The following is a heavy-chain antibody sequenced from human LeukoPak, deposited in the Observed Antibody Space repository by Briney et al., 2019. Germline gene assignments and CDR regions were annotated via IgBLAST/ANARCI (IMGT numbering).Heavy chain of an antibody. D-gene: IGHD4-11*01. J-gene: IGHJ6*02. CDR3: ARVTTTVRYHYYGMDV. CDR1: GGSISGYH. V-gene: IGHV4-4*07. CDR2: IYTSGST. Sequence: PSETLSLTCSVSGGSISGYHWSWIRQPAGKGLEWIGRIYTSGSTNYNPSLKSRLTMSVDTSKNQFSLKLTSVTAADTAVYYCARVTTTVRYHYYGMDVWGQGTTVTVSS.